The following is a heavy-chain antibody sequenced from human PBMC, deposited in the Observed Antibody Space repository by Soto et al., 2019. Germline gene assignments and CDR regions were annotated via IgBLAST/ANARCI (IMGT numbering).Heavy chain of an antibody. CDR2: IVVGSGNT. CDR1: GFTFTSSA. CDR3: AATLPYGSGSYPNYYYYGMDV. V-gene: IGHV1-58*02. Sequence: QMQLVQSGPEVKKPGTSVKVSCKASGFTFTSSAMQWVRQARGQRLEWIGWIVVGSGNTNYAQKFQERVTITRDMSTSTAYMELSSLGSEDTAVYYCAATLPYGSGSYPNYYYYGMDVWGQGTTVTVSS. D-gene: IGHD3-10*01. J-gene: IGHJ6*02.